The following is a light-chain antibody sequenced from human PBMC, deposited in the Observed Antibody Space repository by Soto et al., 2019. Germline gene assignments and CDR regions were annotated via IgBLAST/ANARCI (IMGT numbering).Light chain of an antibody. CDR3: SSYTITYSYV. Sequence: QSALTQPASVSGSPGQSITISCTGTSSDLGTYDFVSWYQQLPGKAPKLVIFEVTNRPSGISDRFSGSKSGNTASLTISGLQAEDEADYYCSSYTITYSYVFGTGTKLTVL. CDR1: SSDLGTYDF. CDR2: EVT. J-gene: IGLJ1*01. V-gene: IGLV2-14*01.